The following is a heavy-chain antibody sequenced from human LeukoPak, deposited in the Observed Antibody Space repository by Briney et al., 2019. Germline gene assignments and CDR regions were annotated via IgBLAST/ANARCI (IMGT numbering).Heavy chain of an antibody. CDR2: IRNDGSHT. Sequence: GRSLSLSCAASGFTFSSHGMHCVRHAPGEWMEWGAVIRNDGSHTTYGYSVKGPFTISRDNSKDPLYLQIKPLRPGATAVYYCAKDRLTEAYGMEVWGQGTTVTVSS. V-gene: IGHV3-30*18. J-gene: IGHJ6*01. CDR3: AKDRLTEAYGMEV. CDR1: GFTFSSHG.